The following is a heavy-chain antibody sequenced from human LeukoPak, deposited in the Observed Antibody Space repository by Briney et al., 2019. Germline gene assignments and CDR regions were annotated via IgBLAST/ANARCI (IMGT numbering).Heavy chain of an antibody. CDR1: VFTFSDSA. J-gene: IGHJ6*02. V-gene: IGHV3-73*01. CDR3: SGYDYGMDV. CDR2: IRNRANNYAT. Sequence: GGSLRLSCEASVFTFSDSAIHWVRQAPGKGLEWVGRIRNRANNYATVYSASVEGRFSMSRDDSRNTAYLQMNSLKTEDTAIYYCSGYDYGMDVWGQGTTVTVSS.